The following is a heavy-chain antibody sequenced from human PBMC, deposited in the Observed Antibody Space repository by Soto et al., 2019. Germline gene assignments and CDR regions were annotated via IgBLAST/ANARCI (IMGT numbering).Heavy chain of an antibody. D-gene: IGHD2-2*01. J-gene: IGHJ6*02. CDR1: GGSFSGYY. CDR2: INHSGST. Sequence: SETLSLTCAVYGGSFSGYYWSWIRQPPGKGLEWIGEINHSGSTNCNPSLKSRVTISVDTSKNQFSLKLSSVTAADTAVYYCAREADCSSTSCHSSIAARPRYYGMDVWGQGTTVTVSS. V-gene: IGHV4-34*01. CDR3: AREADCSSTSCHSSIAARPRYYGMDV.